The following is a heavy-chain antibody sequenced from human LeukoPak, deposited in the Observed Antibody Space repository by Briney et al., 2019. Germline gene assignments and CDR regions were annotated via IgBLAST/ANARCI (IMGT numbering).Heavy chain of an antibody. CDR1: GYTFSGYY. CDR3: ARDYYDSSGYGSFDY. J-gene: IGHJ4*02. CDR2: INPNNGGT. Sequence: ASVKVSCKTSGYTFSGYYMHWVRQAPGQGLEWMGWINPNNGGTNYAQNFQGRVTMTRDTSISTAYMELSRLRSDDTAVFYCARDYYDSSGYGSFDYWGQGTLVTVSS. V-gene: IGHV1-2*02. D-gene: IGHD3-22*01.